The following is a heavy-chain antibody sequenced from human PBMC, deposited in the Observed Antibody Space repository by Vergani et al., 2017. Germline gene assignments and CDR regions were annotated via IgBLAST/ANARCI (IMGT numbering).Heavy chain of an antibody. CDR3: AIQGYCSGGSCYRQLDY. D-gene: IGHD2-15*01. Sequence: EVQLVQSGAEVTKPGESLRISCKGYGYSFTSYWISWVRQMPGKGLEWMGRIDPSDSYTNYSPSFQGHVTISADKSISTAYLQWSSLTASDTAMYYCAIQGYCSGGSCYRQLDYWGQGTLVTVSS. V-gene: IGHV5-10-1*03. CDR2: IDPSDSYT. CDR1: GYSFTSYW. J-gene: IGHJ4*02.